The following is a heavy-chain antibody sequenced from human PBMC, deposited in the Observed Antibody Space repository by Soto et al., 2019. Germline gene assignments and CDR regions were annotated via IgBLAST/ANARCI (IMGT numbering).Heavy chain of an antibody. CDR3: TTGYILTGYRGTDAFDI. V-gene: IGHV3-15*01. D-gene: IGHD3-9*01. J-gene: IGHJ3*02. Sequence: EVQLVESGGGLVKPGGSLRLSCAASGFTFSNAWMSWVRQAPGKGLEWVGRIKSKTDGGTTDYAAPVKGRFTISRDDSKNTRYLQMNSLKTEDTAVYYCTTGYILTGYRGTDAFDIWGQGTMVTVSS. CDR2: IKSKTDGGTT. CDR1: GFTFSNAW.